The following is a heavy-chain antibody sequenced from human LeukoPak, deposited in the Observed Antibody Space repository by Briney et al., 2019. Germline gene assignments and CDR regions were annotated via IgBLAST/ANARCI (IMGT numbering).Heavy chain of an antibody. J-gene: IGHJ4*02. Sequence: SETLSLTCTVSGGSISSYYWSWIRQPPGKGLEWIGYIYYSGSTNYNPSLKSRVTISVDTSKNQFSLKLSSVTAADTAVYYCARHRGIVVVPDYWGQGTLVTVSS. CDR1: GGSISSYY. V-gene: IGHV4-59*08. CDR2: IYYSGST. CDR3: ARHRGIVVVPDY. D-gene: IGHD3-22*01.